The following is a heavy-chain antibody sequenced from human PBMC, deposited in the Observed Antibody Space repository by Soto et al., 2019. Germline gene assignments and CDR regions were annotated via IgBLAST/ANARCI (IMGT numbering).Heavy chain of an antibody. V-gene: IGHV6-1*01. CDR1: GDSVSSNSAA. D-gene: IGHD3-16*02. J-gene: IGHJ3*02. CDR2: TYYRSKWYN. CDR3: ARELELRLGYYDYIWGSYRPPGQDAFDI. Sequence: SQTLSLTCAISGDSVSSNSAAWNWIRQSPSRGLEWLGRTYYRSKWYNDYAVSVKSRITINPDTSENQFSLQLNSVTPEDTAVYYCARELELRLGYYDYIWGSYRPPGQDAFDIWGQGTMVTVSS.